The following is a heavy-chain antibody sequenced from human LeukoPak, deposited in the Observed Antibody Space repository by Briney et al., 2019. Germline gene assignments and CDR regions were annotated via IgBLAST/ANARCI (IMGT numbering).Heavy chain of an antibody. Sequence: GGSLRLSCAASGFTISSYWMSWVRQAPGKGLEWVANIKQDGSEKYYVDSVKGRFTISRDNAKNSLYLQMNSLSADDTAVYYCARGLDCSGGRCFSFSAHMDVWGKGTTVTISS. CDR3: ARGLDCSGGRCFSFSAHMDV. CDR2: IKQDGSEK. V-gene: IGHV3-7*03. J-gene: IGHJ6*03. D-gene: IGHD2-15*01. CDR1: GFTISSYW.